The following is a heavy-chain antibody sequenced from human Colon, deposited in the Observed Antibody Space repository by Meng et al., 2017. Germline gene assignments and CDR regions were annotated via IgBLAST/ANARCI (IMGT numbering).Heavy chain of an antibody. J-gene: IGHJ4*02. CDR2: IYYTGST. CDR1: DGAFTHYY. Sequence: QVQVQRLGAGLSNLSDTLSLTCAASDGAFTHYYRGWVRQHPGKGLEWIGYIYYTGSTNYNPSLKSRVTISVDTSKNQFSLKLSCVTAADAAVYYCAEGPLDYWGQGTLVTASS. V-gene: IGHV4-59*01. CDR3: AEGPLDY.